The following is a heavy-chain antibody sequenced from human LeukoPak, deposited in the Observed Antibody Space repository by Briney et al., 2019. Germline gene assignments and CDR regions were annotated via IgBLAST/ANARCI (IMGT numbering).Heavy chain of an antibody. CDR1: GGSINTYF. CDR2: IYYSGST. J-gene: IGHJ4*02. D-gene: IGHD1-26*01. CDR3: SRESGPFCPFGH. V-gene: IGHV4-59*12. Sequence: SETLSLTCTVSGGSINTYFWSWIRQPPGKGLEWIGHIYYSGSTTYNPSLQSRVHISIDESKNHLYLNLASVTAADTAVYYCSRESGPFCPFGHWGQGTLVAVTS.